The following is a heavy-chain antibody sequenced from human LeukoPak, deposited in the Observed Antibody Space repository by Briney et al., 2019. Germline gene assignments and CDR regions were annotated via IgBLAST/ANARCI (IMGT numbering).Heavy chain of an antibody. D-gene: IGHD3/OR15-3a*01. Sequence: ASMKVSCKASGHTFTTYYMHWVRQAPGKGLEWMGRINPNSGSTDYAQKFQGRVTMTRDTSISTLYMELGSLRSDDTAVYYCARAGWTDAFDIWGQGTMVTVSS. CDR1: GHTFTTYY. J-gene: IGHJ3*02. CDR2: INPNSGST. CDR3: ARAGWTDAFDI. V-gene: IGHV1-2*06.